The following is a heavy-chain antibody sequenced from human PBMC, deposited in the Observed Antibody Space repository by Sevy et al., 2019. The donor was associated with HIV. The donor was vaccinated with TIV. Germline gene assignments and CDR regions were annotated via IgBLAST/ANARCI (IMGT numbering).Heavy chain of an antibody. D-gene: IGHD3-22*01. CDR2: IHNTGST. V-gene: IGHV4-61*01. J-gene: IGHJ4*02. Sequence: SETLSLTCSVSGASGRGGNQYWTWIRQPPGKGLEWIGYIHNTGSTNYNPALKSRLTISRHTSGTQFSLRLSSVTAADTATYYCIVVITDADDYFNYRGRGTLVTVSS. CDR3: IVVITDADDYFNY. CDR1: GASGRGGNQY.